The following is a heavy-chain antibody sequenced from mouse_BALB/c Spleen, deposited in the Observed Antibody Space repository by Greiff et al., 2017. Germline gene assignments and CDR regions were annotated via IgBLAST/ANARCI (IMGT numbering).Heavy chain of an antibody. CDR1: GFAFSSYD. Sequence: EVHLVESGGGLVKPGGSLKLSCAASGFAFSSYDMSWVRQTPEKRLEWVAYISSGGGSTYYPDTVKGRFTISRDNAKNTLYLQMSSLKSEDTAMYYCARHGGNGYDRSYYAMDDWGQGTSVTVSS. J-gene: IGHJ4*01. CDR2: ISSGGGST. D-gene: IGHD2-2*01. V-gene: IGHV5-12-1*01. CDR3: ARHGGNGYDRSYYAMDD.